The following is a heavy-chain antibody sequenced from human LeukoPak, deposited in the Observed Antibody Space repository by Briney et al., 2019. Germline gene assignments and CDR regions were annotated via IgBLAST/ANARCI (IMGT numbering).Heavy chain of an antibody. J-gene: IGHJ4*02. V-gene: IGHV4-38-2*02. Sequence: PSETLSLTCTVSGGSISGYYWGWIRQPPGKGLEWIGSIYHSGSTYYNPSLKSRVTISVDTSKNQFSLKLSSVTAADTAVYYCARALYSGSYYFDYWGQGTLVTVSS. CDR3: ARALYSGSYYFDY. CDR2: IYHSGST. D-gene: IGHD1-26*01. CDR1: GGSISGYY.